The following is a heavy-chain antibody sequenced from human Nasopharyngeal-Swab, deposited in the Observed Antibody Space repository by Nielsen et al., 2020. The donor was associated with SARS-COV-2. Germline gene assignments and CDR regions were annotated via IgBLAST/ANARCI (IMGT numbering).Heavy chain of an antibody. Sequence: ASVKVSCKASGYTFTSYAMHWVRQAPGQRLEWMGWINAGNGNTKYSQKFQGRVTITRDTSASTAYMELSSLRSEDTAVYYCARGQDDYVWGSYYSGYFDYWGQGTLVTVSS. V-gene: IGHV1-3*01. CDR1: GYTFTSYA. CDR3: ARGQDDYVWGSYYSGYFDY. CDR2: INAGNGNT. J-gene: IGHJ4*02. D-gene: IGHD3-16*01.